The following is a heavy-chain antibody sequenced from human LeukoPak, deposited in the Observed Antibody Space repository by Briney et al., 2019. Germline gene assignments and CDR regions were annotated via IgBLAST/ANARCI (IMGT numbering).Heavy chain of an antibody. Sequence: PGGSLRLSCATSGFTFSSYWMSWVRRAPGKGLEWVAYINQDGSEENYADSVKGRFTVSRDNAKNSLFLEMNSLRAEDTAVYYCAKDRCSNGVGCYYYYMDVWGKGTTVTISS. CDR3: AKDRCSNGVGCYYYYMDV. J-gene: IGHJ6*03. V-gene: IGHV3-7*01. CDR1: GFTFSSYW. D-gene: IGHD2-8*01. CDR2: INQDGSEE.